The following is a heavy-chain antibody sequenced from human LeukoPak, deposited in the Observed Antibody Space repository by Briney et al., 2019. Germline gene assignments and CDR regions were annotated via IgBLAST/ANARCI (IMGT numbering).Heavy chain of an antibody. CDR3: AREATIKAYNFDF. CDR1: GFTFSSYE. CDR2: IRFDGSEI. D-gene: IGHD5-24*01. Sequence: GGSLRLSCAASGFTFSSYEMNWVRQAPGKGLEWVANIRFDGSEIHYVDSVRGRFAISRDNAKNSLYMQMNSLRAEDTAVYYCAREATIKAYNFDFWGQGTLVTVSS. J-gene: IGHJ4*02. V-gene: IGHV3-7*01.